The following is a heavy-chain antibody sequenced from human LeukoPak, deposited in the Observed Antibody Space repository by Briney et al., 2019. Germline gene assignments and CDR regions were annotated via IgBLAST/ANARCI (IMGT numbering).Heavy chain of an antibody. CDR2: ICYSSTSI. V-gene: IGHV3-21*01. CDR3: ARGALGCSGYDQTFDY. J-gene: IGHJ4*02. Sequence: PGGSLRLSCAASGFTFSSYSMNWVRQAPGKGLEWGSSICYSSTSIYYADSVKGRFTISRDNAKNSLYLQMNSLRADDTAVYYCARGALGCSGYDQTFDYWAQGTLVTVSS. D-gene: IGHD5-12*01. CDR1: GFTFSSYS.